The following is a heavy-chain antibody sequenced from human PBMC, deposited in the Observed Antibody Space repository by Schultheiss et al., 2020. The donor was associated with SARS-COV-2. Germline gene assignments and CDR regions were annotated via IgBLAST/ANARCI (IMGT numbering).Heavy chain of an antibody. CDR1: GGSISSSSYY. CDR3: ARHHRDPRFDP. V-gene: IGHV4-61*05. Sequence: SETLSLTCTVSGGSISSSSYYWGWIRQPPGKGLEWIGYIYYSGSTYYNPSLKSRVTISIDMSKNQFSLKMSSVSAADTAVYYCARHHRDPRFDPWGQGNLVTVSS. D-gene: IGHD1-14*01. J-gene: IGHJ5*02. CDR2: IYYSGST.